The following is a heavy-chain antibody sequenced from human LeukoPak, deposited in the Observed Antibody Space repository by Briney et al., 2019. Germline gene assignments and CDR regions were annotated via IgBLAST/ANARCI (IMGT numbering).Heavy chain of an antibody. CDR2: IYTSGST. CDR1: GGSISSGSYY. V-gene: IGHV4-61*02. J-gene: IGHJ6*02. CDR3: ARLVVVVAATRNTSYYYYYGMDV. Sequence: SETLSLTCTVSGGSISSGSYYWSWIRQPAGKGLEWIGRIYTSGSTNYNPSLKSRVTISVDTYKNQFSLKRSSLTAADTAVYCCARLVVVVAATRNTSYYYYYGMDVWGQGTTVTVSS. D-gene: IGHD2-15*01.